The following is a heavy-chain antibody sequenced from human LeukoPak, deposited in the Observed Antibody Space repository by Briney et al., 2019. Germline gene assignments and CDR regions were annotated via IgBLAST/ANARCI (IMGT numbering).Heavy chain of an antibody. V-gene: IGHV4-59*01. CDR1: GGSLSSYY. D-gene: IGHD5-18*01. CDR2: IYYSGST. CDR3: ARTERGYSYGPLDY. Sequence: PSETLSLTCTVSGGSLSSYYWSWIRQPPGKGLEWIGYIYYSGSTNYNPSLKSRVTISVDTSKNQFSLKLSSVTAADTAVYYCARTERGYSYGPLDYWGQGTLVTVSS. J-gene: IGHJ4*02.